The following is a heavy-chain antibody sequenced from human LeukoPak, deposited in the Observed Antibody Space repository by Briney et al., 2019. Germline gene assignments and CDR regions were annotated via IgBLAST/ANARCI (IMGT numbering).Heavy chain of an antibody. Sequence: PSETLSLTCAVSGGSFSSYYWSWIRQPPGKGLEWIGDIYYSGSTNYNPSLKSRVTISVDTSKNQFSLKLSSVTAADTAVYYCAKHPWRSLGPCIGYWGQGTLVTVSS. CDR3: AKHPWRSLGPCIGY. CDR2: IYYSGST. V-gene: IGHV4-59*08. CDR1: GGSFSSYY. J-gene: IGHJ4*02. D-gene: IGHD1-1*01.